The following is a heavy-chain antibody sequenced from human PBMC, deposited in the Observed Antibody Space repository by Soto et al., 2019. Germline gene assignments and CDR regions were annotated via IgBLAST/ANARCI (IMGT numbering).Heavy chain of an antibody. Sequence: GASVKVSCKASGGTFSSYAISWVRQAPGQGLEWMGGIIPIFGTANYAQKFQGRVTITADESTSTAYMELSSLRSEDTAVYYCARGWAYCGGDCPDYWGQGTLVTIS. CDR2: IIPIFGTA. J-gene: IGHJ4*02. CDR3: ARGWAYCGGDCPDY. V-gene: IGHV1-69*13. D-gene: IGHD2-21*02. CDR1: GGTFSSYA.